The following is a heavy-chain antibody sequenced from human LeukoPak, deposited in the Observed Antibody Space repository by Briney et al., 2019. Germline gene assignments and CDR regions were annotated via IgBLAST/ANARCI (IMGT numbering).Heavy chain of an antibody. CDR1: GGSFSGYY. Sequence: PSETLSLTCAVYGGSFSGYYWSWLRQPPGKGLEWIGEINHSGSTNYNPSLKSRVTISVDTSKNQFSLKLSSVTAADTAVYYCARAGYCSGGSRYSFDYWGQGTLVTVSS. CDR2: INHSGST. J-gene: IGHJ4*02. V-gene: IGHV4-34*01. D-gene: IGHD2-15*01. CDR3: ARAGYCSGGSRYSFDY.